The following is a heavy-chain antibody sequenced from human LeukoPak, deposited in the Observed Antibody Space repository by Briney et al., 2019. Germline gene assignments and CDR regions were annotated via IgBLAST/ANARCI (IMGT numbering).Heavy chain of an antibody. CDR3: ARQEWYCSGGSCYSVEYFQH. Sequence: GESLKISCKGSGYSFTSYWIGWVRQMPGKGLEWMGIIYPGDSDTRYSPSFQGQVTISADKSISTAYLQWSSLKASDTAMYYCARQEWYCSGGSCYSVEYFQHWGQGTLVTVSS. CDR1: GYSFTSYW. D-gene: IGHD2-15*01. V-gene: IGHV5-51*01. J-gene: IGHJ1*01. CDR2: IYPGDSDT.